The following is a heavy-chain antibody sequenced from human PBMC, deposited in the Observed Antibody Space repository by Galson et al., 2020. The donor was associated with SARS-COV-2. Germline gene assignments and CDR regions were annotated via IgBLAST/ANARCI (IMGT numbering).Heavy chain of an antibody. CDR1: GFTFTSYA. V-gene: IGHV3-23*01. CDR3: AKSVFSYSDSSGYYYGMDV. D-gene: IGHD4-17*01. J-gene: IGHJ6*02. Sequence: GESLKISCEASGFTFTSYAMNWVRQAPGRGLEWVSAIGGSGGYKYYAASVMGRFTISRDNSKNTLYLHMHSLRADDTAVYYCAKSVFSYSDSSGYYYGMDVWGQGTTVTVSS. CDR2: IGGSGGYK.